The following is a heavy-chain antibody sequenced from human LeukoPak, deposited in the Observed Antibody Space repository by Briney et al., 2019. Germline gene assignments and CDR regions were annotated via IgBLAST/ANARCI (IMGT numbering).Heavy chain of an antibody. Sequence: GGTLRLSCAASEFTFSSYGMSWVRQPPGKGPEGVANIKQDESERYSVDSVKGRFTISRDNAKNSVYLHMNSLRAEDTALYYCARLSAYYYGSYFYYYMDVWGKGTTVTVSS. CDR2: IKQDESER. V-gene: IGHV3-7*01. D-gene: IGHD3-10*01. J-gene: IGHJ6*03. CDR3: ARLSAYYYGSYFYYYMDV. CDR1: EFTFSSYG.